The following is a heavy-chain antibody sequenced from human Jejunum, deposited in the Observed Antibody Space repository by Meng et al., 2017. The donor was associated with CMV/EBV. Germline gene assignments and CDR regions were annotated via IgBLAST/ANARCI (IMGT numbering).Heavy chain of an antibody. V-gene: IGHV1-8*01. Sequence: SDLTLVRQATGPGLVWSGCMNPKTATTAYAQKFQGRVSMPTDTSTSTAYMELNRLRSEDTAIYYCVRAPICNGRRRCTSTDSYHFDYWGQGTLVTVSS. CDR3: VRAPICNGRRRCTSTDSYHFDY. J-gene: IGHJ4*02. CDR2: MNPKTATT. D-gene: IGHD2-2*01. CDR1: SD.